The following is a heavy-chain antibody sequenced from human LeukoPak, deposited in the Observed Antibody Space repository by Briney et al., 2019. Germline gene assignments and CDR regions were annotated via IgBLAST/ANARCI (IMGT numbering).Heavy chain of an antibody. CDR2: ISYDGNNK. V-gene: IGHV3-30-3*01. J-gene: IGHJ6*02. CDR1: GLTFSSYA. CDR3: AIPPHTYYYYGMDV. Sequence: PGGSLRLSCEASGLTFSSYALHWVRQAPGKGLEWVAVISYDGNNKYYADSVKGRFTISRDNSKNTLYLQMNSLRAEDTAVYYCAIPPHTYYYYGMDVWGQGTTVTVSS.